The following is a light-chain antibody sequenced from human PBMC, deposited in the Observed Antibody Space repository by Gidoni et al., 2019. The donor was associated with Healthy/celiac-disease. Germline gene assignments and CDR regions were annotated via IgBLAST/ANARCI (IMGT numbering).Light chain of an antibody. Sequence: IQMTQSPSSLSASVGDRVTITCQASQDISNYLNWYQQKPGKAPKLLIYDASNLETGVPSRFSGSGSETDFTFTISSLQPEDIATYYCQQYDNLLVYTFXQXTKLEIK. CDR3: QQYDNLLVYT. J-gene: IGKJ2*01. CDR1: QDISNY. CDR2: DAS. V-gene: IGKV1-33*01.